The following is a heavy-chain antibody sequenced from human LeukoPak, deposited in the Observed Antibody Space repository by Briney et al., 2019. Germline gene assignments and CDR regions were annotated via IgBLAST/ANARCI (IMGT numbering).Heavy chain of an antibody. Sequence: GGSLRLSCAASGFTFSNYGMHWVRQAPGKGLEWVAFIRYDGSNKYYADSVKGRFTISRDNSKNTLYLQMNSLRAEDTAVYYCAKDRGHQLVLVLDSWGQGALVTVSS. CDR1: GFTFSNYG. CDR2: IRYDGSNK. J-gene: IGHJ4*02. V-gene: IGHV3-30*02. CDR3: AKDRGHQLVLVLDS. D-gene: IGHD6-13*01.